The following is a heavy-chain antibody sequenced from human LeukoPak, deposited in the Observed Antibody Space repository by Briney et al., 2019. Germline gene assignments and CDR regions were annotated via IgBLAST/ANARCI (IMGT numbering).Heavy chain of an antibody. CDR3: AREFLPSHLGDYVSGIDV. V-gene: IGHV3-30*04. CDR2: ISYDGRNK. J-gene: IGHJ6*01. Sequence: GRSLRLSCAASGFTFSSYAMHWVRQAPGKGLEWVAVISYDGRNKYYADSVKGRFTISRDNSKNTLYLQMNSLRAEDTAVYYSAREFLPSHLGDYVSGIDVSGQGNTVTPSS. CDR1: GFTFSSYA. D-gene: IGHD4-17*01.